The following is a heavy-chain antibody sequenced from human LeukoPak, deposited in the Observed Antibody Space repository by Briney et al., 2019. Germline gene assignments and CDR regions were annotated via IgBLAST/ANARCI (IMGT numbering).Heavy chain of an antibody. D-gene: IGHD2-15*01. J-gene: IGHJ6*02. CDR2: ISYDATKK. CDR1: GLTFSNFD. CDR3: LKGPGLGGSTYYRDYYYGLDV. Sequence: GGSLRLSCAASGLTFSNFDMHWVRQAPGKSLEWVAFISYDATKKHYGDSVKGRFSISRDDARDTLYLQMNSLRLEDSAVYYCLKGPGLGGSTYYRDYYYGLDVWGQGTTVTVSS. V-gene: IGHV3-30*03.